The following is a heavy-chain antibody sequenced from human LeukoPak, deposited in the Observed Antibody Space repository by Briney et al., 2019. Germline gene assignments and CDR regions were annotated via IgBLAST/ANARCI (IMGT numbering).Heavy chain of an antibody. D-gene: IGHD3-3*01. Sequence: SETLSLTCAVYGGSFSGYYWSWIRQPPGKGLEWIGEINHSGSTNYNPSLKSRVNISVDTSKNQFSLQLSSVTAADTAVYYCARLFFVIDTWGQGTLVTVSS. J-gene: IGHJ5*02. CDR2: INHSGST. CDR3: ARLFFVIDT. V-gene: IGHV4-34*01. CDR1: GGSFSGYY.